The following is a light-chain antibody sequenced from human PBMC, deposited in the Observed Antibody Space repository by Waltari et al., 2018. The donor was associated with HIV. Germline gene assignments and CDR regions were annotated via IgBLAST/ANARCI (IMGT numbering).Light chain of an antibody. CDR1: SSNIGAGYD. CDR3: QSYDSSLSGSDV. V-gene: IGLV1-40*01. Sequence: QSVLTQPPSVSGAPGQRVTIPCTGSSSNIGAGYDVNWYQQLPGTAPKLLIYNNSKRPSGVPDRFSGSKSGTSASLAITGLQAEDEADYYCQSYDSSLSGSDVFGTGTKVTVL. J-gene: IGLJ1*01. CDR2: NNS.